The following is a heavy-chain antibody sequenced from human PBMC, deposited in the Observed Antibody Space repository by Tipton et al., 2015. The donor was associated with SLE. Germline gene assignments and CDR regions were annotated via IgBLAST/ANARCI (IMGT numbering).Heavy chain of an antibody. D-gene: IGHD3-22*01. V-gene: IGHV4-59*01. J-gene: IGHJ4*02. Sequence: TLSLTCTVSGGSISSYYWSWLRQPPGKGLEWIGYIYYSGSTNYNPSLKSRVTISVDTSKNQFSLKLSSVTAADTAVYYCARTPVDYYDSSGYPLGFDYWGQGTLVTVSS. CDR2: IYYSGST. CDR1: GGSISSYY. CDR3: ARTPVDYYDSSGYPLGFDY.